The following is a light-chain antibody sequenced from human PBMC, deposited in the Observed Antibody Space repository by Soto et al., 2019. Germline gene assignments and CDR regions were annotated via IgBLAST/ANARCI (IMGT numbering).Light chain of an antibody. J-gene: IGKJ2*01. CDR3: QQYNIYFT. V-gene: IGKV1-5*03. CDR1: QSVSTW. Sequence: DIPMTQSPSTLSASVGDRVTITCRASQSVSTWLAWYQQRPGKAPKLLIYETSSLVSGVPSRFSGSGYGTDFTLTISSLQPDDFATYYCQQYNIYFTFGQGTKVEIK. CDR2: ETS.